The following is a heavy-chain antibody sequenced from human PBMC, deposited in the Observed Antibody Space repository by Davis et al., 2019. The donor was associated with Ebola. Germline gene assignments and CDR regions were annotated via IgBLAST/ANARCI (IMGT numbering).Heavy chain of an antibody. CDR1: GFTFSSYW. V-gene: IGHV3-7*03. J-gene: IGHJ4*02. CDR2: IKQDGSEK. D-gene: IGHD4-17*01. CDR3: AKDLEPYGDYVSFDY. Sequence: PGGSLRLSCAASGFTFSSYWMSWVRQAPGKGLEWVANIKQDGSEKYYVDSVKGRFTISRDNSKNTLYLQMNSLRAEDTAVYYCAKDLEPYGDYVSFDYWGQGTLVTVSS.